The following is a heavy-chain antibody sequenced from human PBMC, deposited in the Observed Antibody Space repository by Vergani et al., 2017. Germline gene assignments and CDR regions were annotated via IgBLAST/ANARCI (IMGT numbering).Heavy chain of an antibody. D-gene: IGHD5-18*01. J-gene: IGHJ4*02. Sequence: EVQLLESGGGLVQPGGSLRLSCAASGFTFSSYAMSWVRQAPGKGLEWVSAIYSGGSTYYADSVKGRFTISRDNSKNTLYLQMNSLRAEDTAVYYCARDGFTAMADYWGQGTLVTVSS. CDR1: GFTFSSYA. CDR3: ARDGFTAMADY. CDR2: IYSGGST. V-gene: IGHV3-66*02.